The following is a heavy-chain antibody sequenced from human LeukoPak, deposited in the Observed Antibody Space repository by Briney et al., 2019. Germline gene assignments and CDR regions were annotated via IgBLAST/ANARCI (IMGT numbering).Heavy chain of an antibody. Sequence: ASVKVSCKASGYTFTSCDINWVRQATGQGRERRGWMNPNRGNTGYGKSFTGRITMTRDIYIGTAYMELSNLTSEETAIYYCTRGFSGRRDNWGQGTLVTVSA. J-gene: IGHJ4*02. CDR3: TRGFSGRRDN. V-gene: IGHV1-8*01. CDR1: GYTFTSCD. D-gene: IGHD6-19*01. CDR2: MNPNRGNT.